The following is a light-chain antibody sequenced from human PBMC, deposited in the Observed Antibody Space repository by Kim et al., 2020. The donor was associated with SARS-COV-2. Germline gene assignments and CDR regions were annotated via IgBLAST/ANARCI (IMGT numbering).Light chain of an antibody. J-gene: IGKJ5*01. CDR1: QSVGSY. CDR2: DAS. V-gene: IGKV3-11*01. Sequence: PGDRATLSCRASQSVGSYFAGYQQKPRQPPRLLIYDASVRATAVPARFRGSGYGTEFTLTIDSREHEDVVVYYFHHRSDWPWDAFGQGTRLE. CDR3: HHRSDWPWDA.